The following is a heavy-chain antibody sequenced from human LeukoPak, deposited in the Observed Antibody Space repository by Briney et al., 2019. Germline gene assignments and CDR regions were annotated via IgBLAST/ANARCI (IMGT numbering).Heavy chain of an antibody. CDR3: TRVGYIDEGIDY. J-gene: IGHJ4*02. V-gene: IGHV3-7*04. CDR2: IKQDGSKK. CDR1: GFPFSSYW. Sequence: GGSLRLSGVASGFPFSSYWMTWVRQAPGKGREGVANIKQDGSKKSYVDSVKGRFTISRDNAKNSLYLQMNSLRAEDTAIYYCTRVGYIDEGIDYWGQGTLVTVSS. D-gene: IGHD5-24*01.